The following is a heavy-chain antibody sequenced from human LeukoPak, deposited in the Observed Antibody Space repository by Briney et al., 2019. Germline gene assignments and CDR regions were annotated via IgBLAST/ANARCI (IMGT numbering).Heavy chain of an antibody. V-gene: IGHV4-34*01. CDR3: ARPGWGSSSD. CDR1: GGSFSGYY. Sequence: PSETLSLTCAIYGGSFSGYYWSWIRQPPGKGLEWIGEINHSGSTNYNPSLKSRVTISVDTSKNQFSLKLSSVTAADTAVYYCARPGWGSSSDWGQGTLVTVSS. D-gene: IGHD6-6*01. CDR2: INHSGST. J-gene: IGHJ4*02.